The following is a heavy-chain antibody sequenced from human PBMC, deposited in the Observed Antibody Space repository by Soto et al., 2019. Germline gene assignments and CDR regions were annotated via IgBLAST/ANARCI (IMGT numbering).Heavy chain of an antibody. D-gene: IGHD6-19*01. J-gene: IGHJ4*02. CDR1: GGSISSYY. CDR3: ARGRYSSGWSPTPYYFDY. CDR2: IYYSGST. Sequence: QVQLQESGPGLVKPSETLSLTCTVSGGSISSYYWSWIRQPPGKGLEWIGYIYYSGSTNYNPSLKSRVTISVDTSKNQFSLKLSSVTAADTAVYYCARGRYSSGWSPTPYYFDYWGQGTLVTVSS. V-gene: IGHV4-59*01.